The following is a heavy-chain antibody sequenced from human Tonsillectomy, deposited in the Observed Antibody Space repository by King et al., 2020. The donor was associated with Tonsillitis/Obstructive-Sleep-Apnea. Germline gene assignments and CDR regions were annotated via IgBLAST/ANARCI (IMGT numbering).Heavy chain of an antibody. CDR3: ARAKDYHHHNGMDV. CDR1: GFTFSSYS. CDR2: ISSNGGST. Sequence: DVQLVESGGGLVQPGGSLRLSCAASGFTFSSYSMYWVRQAAGKGLEYGSAISSNGGSTYYANSVKGRFTISRDNSKNTLYLQMGSLRAEDMALYYCARAKDYHHHNGMDVWGQGTTVTVSS. J-gene: IGHJ6*02. V-gene: IGHV3-64*01.